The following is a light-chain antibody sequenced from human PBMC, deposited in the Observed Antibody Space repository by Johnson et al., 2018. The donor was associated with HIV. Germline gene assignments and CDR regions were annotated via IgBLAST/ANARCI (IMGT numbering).Light chain of an antibody. V-gene: IGLV1-51*02. CDR3: ATWDTSLSTGGV. J-gene: IGLJ1*01. CDR2: KNN. CDR1: SSTFGNSY. Sequence: QPVLTQPPSVPAAPGQRVTISCSGASSTFGNSYISWYQLLPGSPPKLLVFKNNERPSGIPDRFSGSNSGTSATLDITGLQTGDEADYYCATWDTSLSTGGVFGTGTKVTVL.